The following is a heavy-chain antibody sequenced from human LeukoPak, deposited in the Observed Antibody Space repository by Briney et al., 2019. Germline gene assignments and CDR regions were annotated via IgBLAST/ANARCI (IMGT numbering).Heavy chain of an antibody. CDR2: IYHSGST. V-gene: IGHV4-30-2*01. J-gene: IGHJ5*02. Sequence: SQTLSLTCTVSGGSISSGGYYWSWIRQPPGKGLEWIGYIYHSGSTYYNPSLKSRVTISVDRSKNQFSLKLNSVTAADTAVYYCARLWLRKFMVVHATRVWFDPWGQGTLVTVSS. CDR1: GGSISSGGYY. CDR3: ARLWLRKFMVVHATRVWFDP. D-gene: IGHD2-8*02.